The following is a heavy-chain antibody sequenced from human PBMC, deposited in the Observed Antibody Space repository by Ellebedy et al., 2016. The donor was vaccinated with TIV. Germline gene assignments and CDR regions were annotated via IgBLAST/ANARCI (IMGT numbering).Heavy chain of an antibody. D-gene: IGHD1-14*01. CDR2: ISTSYGDT. CDR1: GYTFTTYS. Sequence: ASVKVSCXVSGYTFTTYSITWVRQAPGHGLEWMAWISTSYGDTTYAQKLQDRVTLTTDTSTSTVYMEMRSLTSDDTAVYYCARGTGSGDAFHIWGQGTMVTVSS. CDR3: ARGTGSGDAFHI. J-gene: IGHJ3*02. V-gene: IGHV1-18*01.